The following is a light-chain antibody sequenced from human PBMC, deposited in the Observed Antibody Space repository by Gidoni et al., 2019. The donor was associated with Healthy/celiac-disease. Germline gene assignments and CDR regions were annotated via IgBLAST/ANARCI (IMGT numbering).Light chain of an antibody. CDR3: CSYAGSYTLSVV. V-gene: IGLV2-11*01. Sequence: QYALNQPRSVYGSPGQSVTISCTGTSSDVGGYNYVSWYQQHPGKAPKLMIYDVSKRPSGVPDRFSGSKSGNTASLTISGLQAEDEADYYCCSYAGSYTLSVVFGGGTKLTVL. J-gene: IGLJ2*01. CDR1: SSDVGGYNY. CDR2: DVS.